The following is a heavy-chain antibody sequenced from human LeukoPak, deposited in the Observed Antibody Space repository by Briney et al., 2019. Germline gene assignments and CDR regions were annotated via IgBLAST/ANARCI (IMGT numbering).Heavy chain of an antibody. V-gene: IGHV4-59*01. Sequence: SETLSLTCTVSGGSISSYYWSWIRQPPGKGLEWIGYIYYSGSTNYNPSLKSRVTISVDTSKNQFSLKLSSVTAADTAVYYCARRVGATGYMDVWGKGTTVTVSS. CDR2: IYYSGST. J-gene: IGHJ6*03. D-gene: IGHD1-26*01. CDR3: ARRVGATGYMDV. CDR1: GGSISSYY.